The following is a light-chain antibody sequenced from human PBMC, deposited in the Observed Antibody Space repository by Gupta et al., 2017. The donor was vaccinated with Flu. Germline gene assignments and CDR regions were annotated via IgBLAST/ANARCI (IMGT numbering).Light chain of an antibody. J-gene: IGKJ5*01. V-gene: IGKV1-16*01. CDR3: QQYMSYPVT. CDR2: GAS. Sequence: PSSQSASVGDRVSITCRASQDINTFLAWFQQRPGKAPKSLIYGASTLQSEVPSRFSDSGFGTEFILTINGLQPEDFATYYCQQYMSYPVTFNQGTRLEIK. CDR1: QDINTF.